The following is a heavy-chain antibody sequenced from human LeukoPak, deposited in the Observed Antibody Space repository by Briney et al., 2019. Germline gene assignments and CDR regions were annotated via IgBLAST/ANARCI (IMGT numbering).Heavy chain of an antibody. CDR2: IYYSGSA. Sequence: SETLSLTCTASGGSISSSGYYWGWIRQPPGKGLEWIGYIYYSGSAYYNPSLKSRVTISVDTSKNQISLKLSSVTAADTAVYYCARGGSSGYYVPTIWGQGTLVTVSS. D-gene: IGHD6-19*01. CDR3: ARGGSSGYYVPTI. J-gene: IGHJ4*02. CDR1: GGSISSSGYY. V-gene: IGHV4-30-4*08.